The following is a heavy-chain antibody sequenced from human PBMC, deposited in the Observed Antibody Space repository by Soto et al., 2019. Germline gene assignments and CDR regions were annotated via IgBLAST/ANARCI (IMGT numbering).Heavy chain of an antibody. CDR1: AASVSSSSYY. Sequence: QLQLHESGPGLVKPSETLSLTCTVSAASVSSSSYYWGWIRQPPGKGLEWIGSIYYSGSTYYNPYLKSRVTISVDTSKNQFSLKLSSVTAADTAVYYCARLNAGTTYYYYGMDVWGQGTTVTVSS. CDR3: ARLNAGTTYYYYGMDV. CDR2: IYYSGST. D-gene: IGHD1-7*01. V-gene: IGHV4-39*01. J-gene: IGHJ6*02.